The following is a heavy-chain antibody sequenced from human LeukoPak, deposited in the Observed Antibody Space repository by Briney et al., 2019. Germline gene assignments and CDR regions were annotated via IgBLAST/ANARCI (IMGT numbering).Heavy chain of an antibody. V-gene: IGHV3-15*01. D-gene: IGHD6-6*01. Sequence: PWGSLTLTCPAYGCTLSNAWMGWVRQPPGRGLEWIGRIKNKTDGGTKDYATPEKPRYTISRHDPINTLYLKLNSLKSDDTAEYYCTTDRGIAARPLFDFWGQGILVTVSS. CDR2: IKNKTDGGTK. J-gene: IGHJ4*02. CDR1: GCTLSNAW. CDR3: TTDRGIAARPLFDF.